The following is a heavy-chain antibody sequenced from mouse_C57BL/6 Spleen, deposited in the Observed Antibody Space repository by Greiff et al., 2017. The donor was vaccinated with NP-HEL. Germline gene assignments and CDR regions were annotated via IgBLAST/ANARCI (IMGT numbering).Heavy chain of an antibody. CDR3: RMVTTGYYYAMDY. Sequence: QVHVKQPGAELVRPGSSVKLSCKASGYTFTSYWMDWVKQRPGQGLEWIGNIYPSDSETHYNQKFKNKTTLTVDKSSNTAYLQLNSLTSEDSAVYYFRMVTTGYYYAMDYWGQGTSVTVSS. V-gene: IGHV1-61*01. CDR1: GYTFTSYW. D-gene: IGHD2-2*01. CDR2: IYPSDSET. J-gene: IGHJ4*01.